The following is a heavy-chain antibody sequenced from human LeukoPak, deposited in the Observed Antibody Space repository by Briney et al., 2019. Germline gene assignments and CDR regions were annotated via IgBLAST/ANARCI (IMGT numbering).Heavy chain of an antibody. CDR2: ISYDGSTQ. J-gene: IGHJ4*02. V-gene: IGHV3-30*03. CDR1: GFTFSTNG. Sequence: GGSLRLSCAASGFTFSTNGMRWVRQVPGKGLEWVAVISYDGSTQYYADSVKGRFFISRDDSSSTLFLQMNSLRPEDTAVYFCVRDHSTAFDSWGQGTLVTVSS. CDR3: VRDHSTAFDS.